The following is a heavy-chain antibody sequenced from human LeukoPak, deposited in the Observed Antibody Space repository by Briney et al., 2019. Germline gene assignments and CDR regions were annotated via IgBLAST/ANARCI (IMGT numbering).Heavy chain of an antibody. CDR1: GFTSSSYA. Sequence: GGSLRLSCAASGFTSSSYAMSWVRQAPGKGLEWVSAISGSGGSTYYADSVKGRFTISRDNSKNTLHLQRNRLRGQYTAVYYCAIANSGSYASFDYWGQGTLVTVSS. V-gene: IGHV3-23*01. CDR2: ISGSGGST. J-gene: IGHJ4*02. D-gene: IGHD1-26*01. CDR3: AIANSGSYASFDY.